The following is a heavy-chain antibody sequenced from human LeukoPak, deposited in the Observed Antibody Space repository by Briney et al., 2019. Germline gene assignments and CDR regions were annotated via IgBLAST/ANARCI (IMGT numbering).Heavy chain of an antibody. D-gene: IGHD5-24*01. CDR3: ARAGGDGYILDY. CDR1: GYTFTSYA. V-gene: IGHV1-3*01. Sequence: ASVEVSCKASGYTFTSYAMHWVRQAPGQRLEWMGWINAGNGNTKYSQKFQGRVTITRDTSASTAYMELSSLRSEDTAVYYCARAGGDGYILDYWGQGTLVTVSS. J-gene: IGHJ4*02. CDR2: INAGNGNT.